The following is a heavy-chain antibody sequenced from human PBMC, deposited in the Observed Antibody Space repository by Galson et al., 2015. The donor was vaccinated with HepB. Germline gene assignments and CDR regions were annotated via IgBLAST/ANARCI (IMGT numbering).Heavy chain of an antibody. J-gene: IGHJ4*02. CDR2: INPSGGST. V-gene: IGHV1-46*04. CDR1: GYTFTSYY. Sequence: SVKVSCKASGYTFTSYYMHWVRQAPGQGLEWMGIINPSGGSTSYAQKLQGRVTMTRDTSTSTVYMELSSLRSEDTAVYYCARDTRLVGATTGGFDYWGQGTLVTVSS. CDR3: ARDTRLVGATTGGFDY. D-gene: IGHD1-26*01.